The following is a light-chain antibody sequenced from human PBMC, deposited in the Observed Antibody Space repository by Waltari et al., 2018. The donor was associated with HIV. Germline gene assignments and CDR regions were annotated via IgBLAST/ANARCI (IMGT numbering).Light chain of an antibody. CDR2: STN. V-gene: IGLV1-44*01. CDR3: ATWDDTLNGVI. J-gene: IGLJ2*01. CDR1: SSNIGSHS. Sequence: QSVLTPQPSAYGTPGPRVTITCSEGSSNIGSHSVNWYQQLPGTAPRLLLYSTNQRPSRVPDRFSGSKSGTSASLAISGLQSEDEADYYCATWDDTLNGVIFGGGTKLTVL.